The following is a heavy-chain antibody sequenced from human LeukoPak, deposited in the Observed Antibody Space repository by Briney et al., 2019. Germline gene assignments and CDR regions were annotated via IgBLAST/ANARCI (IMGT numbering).Heavy chain of an antibody. CDR2: IRSKTDGGTT. J-gene: IGHJ4*02. CDR3: TTDPLSSIVGATTHDY. Sequence: GGSLRLSCAASGFTFSNAWMSWVRQAPGKGLEWVGRIRSKTDGGTTDYAAPVKGRFTISRDDSKNTLYLQMNSLKTEDTAVYYCTTDPLSSIVGATTHDYWGQGTLVTVSS. CDR1: GFTFSNAW. D-gene: IGHD1-26*01. V-gene: IGHV3-15*01.